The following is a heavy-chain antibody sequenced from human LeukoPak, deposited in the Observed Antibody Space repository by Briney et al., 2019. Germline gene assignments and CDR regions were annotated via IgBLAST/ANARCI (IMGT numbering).Heavy chain of an antibody. Sequence: GGSLRLSCAASGFTFSSYGMHWVRQAPGKGLEWVAVISYDGSNKYYADSVKGRFTISRDNSKNTLYLQMNSLRAEDTAVYYCARGSKSYGDYIRSRLYYFDYWDQGTLVTVSS. D-gene: IGHD4-17*01. CDR3: ARGSKSYGDYIRSRLYYFDY. CDR2: ISYDGSNK. J-gene: IGHJ4*02. CDR1: GFTFSSYG. V-gene: IGHV3-30*03.